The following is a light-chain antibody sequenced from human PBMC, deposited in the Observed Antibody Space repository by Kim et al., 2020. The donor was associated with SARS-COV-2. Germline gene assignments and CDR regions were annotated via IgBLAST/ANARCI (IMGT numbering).Light chain of an antibody. CDR3: QVWDSSSDQGV. CDR1: NIGSKS. J-gene: IGLJ3*02. V-gene: IGLV3-21*04. Sequence: SYELTQPPSVSVAPGKTARITCGGNNIGSKSVHWYQQKPGQAPVLVIYYDSDRPSGIPERFSGSNSGNTATLTISMVEAGDEADYYCQVWDSSSDQGVFG. CDR2: YDS.